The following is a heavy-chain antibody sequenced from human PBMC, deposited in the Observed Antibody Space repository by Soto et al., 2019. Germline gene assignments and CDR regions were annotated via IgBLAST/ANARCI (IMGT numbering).Heavy chain of an antibody. J-gene: IGHJ4*02. CDR1: GFTFCSYT. CDR2: ISSGSSYI. CDR3: GKERRRSVLFVCIY. Sequence: PGGSLRLSCAASGFTFCSYTMNWVRQAPGKVLEWVSSISSGSSYIYYADSVKGRFTISRDNAKNSSYLQMNSLRVEDTAVYYCGKERRRSVLFVCIYWRQGILVTASS. V-gene: IGHV3-21*01. D-gene: IGHD2-15*01.